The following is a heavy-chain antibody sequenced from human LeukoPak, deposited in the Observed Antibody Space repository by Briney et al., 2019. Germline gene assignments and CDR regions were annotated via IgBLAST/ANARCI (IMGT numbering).Heavy chain of an antibody. D-gene: IGHD1-26*01. Sequence: GESLKISCKGSGYNFTNYWIGWVRQVPEKGLEWVGIIYPGDSDTRYSPSFQGQVTISADKSISTAYLQWSSLKASDTAMYYCARHGASGDYYDGDYWGQGTLVTVSS. V-gene: IGHV5-51*01. J-gene: IGHJ4*02. CDR2: IYPGDSDT. CDR1: GYNFTNYW. CDR3: ARHGASGDYYDGDY.